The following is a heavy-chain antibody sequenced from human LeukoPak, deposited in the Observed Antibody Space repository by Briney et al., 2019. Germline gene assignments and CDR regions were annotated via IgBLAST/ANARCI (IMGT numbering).Heavy chain of an antibody. Sequence: GGSLRLSCAASGFTFSSYAMHWVRQAPGKGLEWVAVISYDGSNKYYADSVKGRFTISRDNSKNTLYLQMNSLRAEDAAVYYCARGGTTHYGMDVWGQGTTVTVSS. D-gene: IGHD2-15*01. CDR1: GFTFSSYA. CDR2: ISYDGSNK. CDR3: ARGGTTHYGMDV. V-gene: IGHV3-30-3*01. J-gene: IGHJ6*02.